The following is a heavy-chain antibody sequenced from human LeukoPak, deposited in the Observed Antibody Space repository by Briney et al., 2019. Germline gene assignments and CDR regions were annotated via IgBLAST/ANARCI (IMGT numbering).Heavy chain of an antibody. D-gene: IGHD3-3*01. Sequence: PGGSLRLSCAASGFTSRSYTMNWVRPAPGEGGEWVSSITSSSSYLLHPDSVKGPFTLSRDNAKDLLYLQTNSLRAGDTAMYCCARSRGFWCEVDSWGQGTLVTVSS. CDR1: GFTSRSYT. V-gene: IGHV3-21*01. CDR3: ARSRGFWCEVDS. CDR2: ITSSSSYL. J-gene: IGHJ4*02.